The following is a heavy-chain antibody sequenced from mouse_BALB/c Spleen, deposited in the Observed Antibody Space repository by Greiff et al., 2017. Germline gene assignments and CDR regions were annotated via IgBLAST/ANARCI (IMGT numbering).Heavy chain of an antibody. J-gene: IGHJ4*01. D-gene: IGHD2-1*01. Sequence: EVQLQQSGAELVKPGASVKLSCTASGFNIKDTYMHWVKQRPEQGLEWIGRIDPANGNTKYDPKFQGKATITADTSSNTAYLQLSSLTSEDTAVYYGARVYYGNYYAMDYWGQGTAVTVSA. CDR3: ARVYYGNYYAMDY. CDR2: IDPANGNT. CDR1: GFNIKDTY. V-gene: IGHV14-3*02.